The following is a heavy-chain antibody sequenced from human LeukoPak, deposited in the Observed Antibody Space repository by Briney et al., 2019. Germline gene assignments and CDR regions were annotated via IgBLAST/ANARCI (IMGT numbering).Heavy chain of an antibody. CDR1: GGTFSSYA. V-gene: IGHV1-69*13. Sequence: ASVKVSCEASGGTFSSYAISWVRQAPGQGLEWMGRIFPIFATANYAQKFQGRVTITADESTSTAYMELSSLRSEDTAVYYCARESGSYEAYFDYWGQGTLVAVSS. CDR3: ARESGSYEAYFDY. CDR2: IFPIFATA. J-gene: IGHJ4*02. D-gene: IGHD1-26*01.